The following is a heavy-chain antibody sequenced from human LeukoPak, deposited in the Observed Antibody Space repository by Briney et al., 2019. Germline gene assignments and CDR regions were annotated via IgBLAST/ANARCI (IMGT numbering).Heavy chain of an antibody. Sequence: GGSLRLSCAASGFTVSSNYMSWVRQAPGKGLEWVSVIYSGGSTNYADSVKGRFTISRDNSKNTLYLQMNSLRAEDTAVYYCARDRGGRKRYSSGWYPPDYWGQGTLVTVSS. CDR1: GFTVSSNY. J-gene: IGHJ4*02. CDR3: ARDRGGRKRYSSGWYPPDY. CDR2: IYSGGST. D-gene: IGHD6-19*01. V-gene: IGHV3-66*02.